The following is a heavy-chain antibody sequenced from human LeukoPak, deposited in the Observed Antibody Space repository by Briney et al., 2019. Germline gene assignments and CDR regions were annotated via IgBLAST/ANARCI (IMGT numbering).Heavy chain of an antibody. CDR2: ISWDDYK. D-gene: IGHD6-19*01. CDR3: AHSGYNSGFYFDY. J-gene: IGHJ4*02. V-gene: IGHV2-5*02. Sequence: SGPTLVIPTQTLTLTFTFSGFSLNSNGVGVAWIRQPPGEALEWLALISWDDYKRSNPFLRSRLSITKHTSKNQVVLTMTNINPVDTGTYYCAHSGYNSGFYFDYWGQGTLVTVSS. CDR1: GFSLNSNGVG.